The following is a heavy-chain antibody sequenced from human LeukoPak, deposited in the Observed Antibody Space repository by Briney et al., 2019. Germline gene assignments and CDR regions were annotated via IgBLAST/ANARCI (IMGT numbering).Heavy chain of an antibody. Sequence: GGSLRLSCAASGFTFNGYTMHWVRQAPGKGLEWVSLISWNGVSTYHADSVKGRFTISRDNSKNSLYLQMNSLRTEDTALYYCARDLHGEIDYWGQGTLVTVSS. J-gene: IGHJ4*02. CDR1: GFTFNGYT. CDR3: ARDLHGEIDY. V-gene: IGHV3-43*01. CDR2: ISWNGVST. D-gene: IGHD5-24*01.